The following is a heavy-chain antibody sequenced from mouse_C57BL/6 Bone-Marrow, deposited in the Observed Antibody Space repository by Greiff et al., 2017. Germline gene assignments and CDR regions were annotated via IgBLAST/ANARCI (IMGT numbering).Heavy chain of an antibody. Sequence: EVQLQQSGTVLARPGASVKMSCKTSGYTFTSYWMHWVKQRPGQGLEWIVAIYPGNSDTSYNQKFKGKAKLTAVTSASTAYMELSSLTNEDSAVYYCTREMDYYDSLYAMDYWGQGTSVTVSS. CDR3: TREMDYYDSLYAMDY. V-gene: IGHV1-5*01. CDR2: IYPGNSDT. CDR1: GYTFTSYW. D-gene: IGHD2-4*01. J-gene: IGHJ4*01.